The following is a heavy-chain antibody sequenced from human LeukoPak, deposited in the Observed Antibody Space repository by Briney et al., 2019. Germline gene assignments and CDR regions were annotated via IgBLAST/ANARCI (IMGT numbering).Heavy chain of an antibody. CDR3: ARDGSDNYYDSSGYWFDP. D-gene: IGHD3-22*01. V-gene: IGHV1-18*01. CDR2: ISAYNGNT. Sequence: VASVKVSCKASGGTFSSYAISWVRQAPGQGLEWMGWISAYNGNTNYAQKLQGRVTMTTDTSTSTAYMELRSLRSDDTAVYYCARDGSDNYYDSSGYWFDPWGQGTLVTVSS. J-gene: IGHJ5*02. CDR1: GGTFSSYA.